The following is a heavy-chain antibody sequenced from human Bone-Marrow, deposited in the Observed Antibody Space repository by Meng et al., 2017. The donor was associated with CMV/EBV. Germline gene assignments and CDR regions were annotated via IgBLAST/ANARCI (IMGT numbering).Heavy chain of an antibody. J-gene: IGHJ6*02. Sequence: ASVKVSCKASGYTFAGYYMHWVRQAPGQGLEWMGWINPNSGGTNYAQKFQGRVTMTRDTSISTAYMELSRLRSDDTAVYYYARVRRYCSSTSCYRTMDVWGQGTTVTVSS. CDR2: INPNSGGT. CDR3: ARVRRYCSSTSCYRTMDV. CDR1: GYTFAGYY. D-gene: IGHD2-2*01. V-gene: IGHV1-2*02.